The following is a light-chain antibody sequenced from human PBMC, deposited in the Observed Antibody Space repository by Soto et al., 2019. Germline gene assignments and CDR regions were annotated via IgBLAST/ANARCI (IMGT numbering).Light chain of an antibody. Sequence: SYELTQTPSVSVSPGQTASITCSGPKLGERHVSWYQQKTGQSPLLVMYQDTRRPSGIPERFSGSNSGNTATLTISGTQSIDEADYYCQAWDRNAWVFGGGTKLTVL. V-gene: IGLV3-1*01. CDR2: QDT. J-gene: IGLJ3*02. CDR1: KLGERH. CDR3: QAWDRNAWV.